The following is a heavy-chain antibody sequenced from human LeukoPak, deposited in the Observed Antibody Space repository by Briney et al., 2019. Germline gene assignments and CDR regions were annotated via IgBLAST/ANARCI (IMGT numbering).Heavy chain of an antibody. CDR2: ISSSSSPI. CDR3: ATGKHYYDSSGYYFYYFDY. D-gene: IGHD3-22*01. J-gene: IGHJ4*02. Sequence: GESLRLSCVVSGLTFSSYSMNWVRQAPGKGLEWVSYISSSSSPIYYSDSVKGRFTISRDNAKNSLYLEMNSLRAEDTAVYYCATGKHYYDSSGYYFYYFDYWGQGTLVTVSS. V-gene: IGHV3-48*01. CDR1: GLTFSSYS.